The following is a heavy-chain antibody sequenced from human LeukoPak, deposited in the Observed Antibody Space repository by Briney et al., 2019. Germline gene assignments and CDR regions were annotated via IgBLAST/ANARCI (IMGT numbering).Heavy chain of an antibody. CDR2: ISASSNFI. Sequence: GGSLRLSCVVSGFTFSSYSMSWVRQAPGKGLEWVSSISASSNFISYADSVKGRFTISRDNAKKSLYLQMNSLRAEDTAVYYCAKELGLWFGESDYWGQGTLVTVSS. J-gene: IGHJ4*02. V-gene: IGHV3-21*04. D-gene: IGHD3-10*01. CDR1: GFTFSSYS. CDR3: AKELGLWFGESDY.